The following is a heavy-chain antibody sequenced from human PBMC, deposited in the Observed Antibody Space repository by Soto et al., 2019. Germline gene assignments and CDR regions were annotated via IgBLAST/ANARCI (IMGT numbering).Heavy chain of an antibody. J-gene: IGHJ2*01. CDR1: GFTFSSYG. CDR3: GALYSSGWPTGYFDL. D-gene: IGHD6-19*01. V-gene: IGHV3-33*01. CDR2: IWYDGSNK. Sequence: QVQLVESGGGVVQPGRSLRLSCAASGFTFSSYGMHWVRQAPGKGLEWVAVIWYDGSNKYYADSVKGRFTISRDNSKNTLYLQMNSLRAEDTAVYYCGALYSSGWPTGYFDLWGRGTLVTVSS.